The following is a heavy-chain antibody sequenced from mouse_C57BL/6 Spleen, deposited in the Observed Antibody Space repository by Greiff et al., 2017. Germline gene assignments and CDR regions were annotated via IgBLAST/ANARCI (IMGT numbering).Heavy chain of an antibody. D-gene: IGHD2-14*01. V-gene: IGHV1-55*01. CDR2: IYPGSGST. J-gene: IGHJ1*03. CDR3: ARSYRRYFDV. CDR1: DYTFTSYW. Sequence: VQLQQPGAELVKPGASVKMSCKASDYTFTSYWITWVKQRPGQGLEWIGDIYPGSGSTNYNEKFKSKATLTVDTSSSTAYMQLSSLTSEDSAVYYCARSYRRYFDVWGTGTTVTVSS.